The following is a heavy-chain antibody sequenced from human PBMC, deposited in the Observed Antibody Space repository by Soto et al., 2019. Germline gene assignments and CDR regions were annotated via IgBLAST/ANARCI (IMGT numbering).Heavy chain of an antibody. Sequence: SETLSLTCTVSADSMSSNNYYWVWIRQPPGKGLEWIGCIYQSGSTYYNPTLQSRVTISVEPAKSRSCLKLGSVTAEDPPLYYCATLSLAELQEAFYYYGMDVWGQRTTFTVSS. CDR1: ADSMSSNNYY. CDR2: IYQSGST. J-gene: IGHJ6*02. CDR3: ATLSLAELQEAFYYYGMDV. D-gene: IGHD1-7*01. V-gene: IGHV4-39*01.